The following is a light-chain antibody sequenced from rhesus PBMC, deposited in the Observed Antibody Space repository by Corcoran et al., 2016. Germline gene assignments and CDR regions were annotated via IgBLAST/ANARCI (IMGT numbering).Light chain of an antibody. CDR2: AAS. CDR1: ENVNNY. J-gene: IGKJ4*01. CDR3: QHSYGTPLT. Sequence: DIQMTQSPSSLSASVGDRVTITCRASENVNNYLHWYQQKPGKAPKLLLYAASTLQRGVPSRFSGSGSGTDYTFTISSLQPEDVATYYCQHSYGTPLTFGGGTKVEIK. V-gene: IGKV1-74*01.